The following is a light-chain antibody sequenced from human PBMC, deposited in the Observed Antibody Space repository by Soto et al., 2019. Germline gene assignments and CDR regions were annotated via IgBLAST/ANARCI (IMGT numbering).Light chain of an antibody. CDR2: EVS. J-gene: IGLJ1*01. Sequence: QSLLTQPSSVSLSPGQSVTISCTGTSSDVGSYNRVSWYQQPPGTAPKLMIYEVSNRPSGVPDRFSGSKSGNTASLTISGLQAEDEADYYCSLYTSSSTYVFGTGTKVTVL. CDR3: SLYTSSSTYV. V-gene: IGLV2-18*01. CDR1: SSDVGSYNR.